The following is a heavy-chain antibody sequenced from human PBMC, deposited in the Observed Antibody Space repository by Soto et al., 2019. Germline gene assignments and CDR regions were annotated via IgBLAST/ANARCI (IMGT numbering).Heavy chain of an antibody. CDR2: ISSSGSTI. J-gene: IGHJ4*02. CDR1: GFTFRTSE. V-gene: IGHV3-48*03. Sequence: EVQLVESGGGLVQPGGSLRLSCAASGFTFRTSELSWVRQAPGKGLEWVSYISSSGSTIHYADSVKGRFTISRDNAKNSLYLQMNSLRAADTAVYYCARWELLTGFDYWGQGNLVTVSS. D-gene: IGHD1-26*01. CDR3: ARWELLTGFDY.